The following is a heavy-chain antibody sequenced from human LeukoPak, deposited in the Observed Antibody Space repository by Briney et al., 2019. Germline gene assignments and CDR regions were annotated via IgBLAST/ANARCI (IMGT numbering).Heavy chain of an antibody. CDR2: SYYSGST. D-gene: IGHD6-19*01. V-gene: IGHV4-39*01. CDR3: ARRGSGWSREFDY. J-gene: IGHJ4*02. CDR1: GGSISSSSYY. Sequence: SETLSLTCTVSGGSISSSSYYWGWIRQPPGKGLEWIGSSYYSGSTYYNPSLKSRVTISVDTPKSQFSLKLNSVTAADTAVYYCARRGSGWSREFDYWGQGTLVTVSS.